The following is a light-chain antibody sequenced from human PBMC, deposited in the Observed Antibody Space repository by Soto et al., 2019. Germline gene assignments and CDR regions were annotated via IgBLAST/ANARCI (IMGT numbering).Light chain of an antibody. Sequence: EIVLTQSPTTLSVSLGESATLSCRASQSINNNLAWYQQRPGQAPRLLIYGASNRATGIPDRFSGSGSGTEFTLTISRLQSEDLAVYYCQKYKNWPPLTFGQGTRLEIK. CDR2: GAS. CDR3: QKYKNWPPLT. J-gene: IGKJ5*01. V-gene: IGKV3D-15*01. CDR1: QSINNN.